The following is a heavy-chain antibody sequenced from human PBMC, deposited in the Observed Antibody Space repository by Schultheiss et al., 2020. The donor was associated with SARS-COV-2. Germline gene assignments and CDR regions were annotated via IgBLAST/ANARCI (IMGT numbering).Heavy chain of an antibody. CDR1: GFTFSDYY. CDR3: TTGATVVSLLRLYFDY. CDR2: ISSSGSTI. Sequence: GGSLRLSCAASGFTFSDYYMSWIRQAPGKGLEWVSYISSSGSTIYYADSVKGRFTISRDNAKNSLYLQMNSLRAEDTAVYYCTTGATVVSLLRLYFDYWGQGVLVTVSS. D-gene: IGHD4-23*01. J-gene: IGHJ4*02. V-gene: IGHV3-11*01.